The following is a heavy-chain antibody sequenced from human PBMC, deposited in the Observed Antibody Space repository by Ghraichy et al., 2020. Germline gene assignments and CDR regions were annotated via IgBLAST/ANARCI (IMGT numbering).Heavy chain of an antibody. D-gene: IGHD3-22*01. Sequence: GGSLRLSCAASGFTFSSYSMNWVRQAPGKGLEWVSYISSSSSTIYYADSVKGRFTISRDNAKNSLYLQMNSLRDEDTAVYYCARSPYILYYYDSSGYYYFDYWGQGTLVTVSS. CDR2: ISSSSSTI. J-gene: IGHJ4*02. V-gene: IGHV3-48*02. CDR1: GFTFSSYS. CDR3: ARSPYILYYYDSSGYYYFDY.